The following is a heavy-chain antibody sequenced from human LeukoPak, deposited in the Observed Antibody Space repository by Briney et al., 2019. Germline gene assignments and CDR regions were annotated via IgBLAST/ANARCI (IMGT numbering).Heavy chain of an antibody. J-gene: IGHJ4*02. CDR1: GYTFTNYG. Sequence: ASVKVSCKASGYTFTNYGIRWVRQAPGQCLEWMGRINTNDGNTNYAPKLQARVTMTTDTSTSTAYLELRGLRYDDTATYYCARDNNWGQGTLVTVSS. CDR2: INTNDGNT. V-gene: IGHV1-18*04. CDR3: ARDNN.